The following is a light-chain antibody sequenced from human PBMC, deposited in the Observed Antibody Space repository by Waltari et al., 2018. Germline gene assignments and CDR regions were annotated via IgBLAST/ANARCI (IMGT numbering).Light chain of an antibody. CDR3: QQYGSSPMYT. CDR2: GAS. CDR1: QSVSSSY. V-gene: IGKV3-20*01. J-gene: IGKJ2*01. Sequence: EIALTQSPGTLSLSPGERATLSCRASQSVSSSYLAWYQQKPGHAPRLLIYGASSRATGLPDRFSGSGFGTDFTPTISRLEPEDFAVYYCQQYGSSPMYTFGQGTKLEIK.